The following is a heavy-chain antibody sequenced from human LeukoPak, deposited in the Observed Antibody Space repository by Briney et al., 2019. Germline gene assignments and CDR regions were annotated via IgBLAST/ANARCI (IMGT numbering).Heavy chain of an antibody. CDR3: AAREWELLYYFDY. D-gene: IGHD1-26*01. Sequence: GGSLRLSCAASGFTFSSYATSWVRQAPGKGLEWVSAISGSGGSTYYADSVKGRFTISRDNSKNTLYLQMNSLRAEDTAVYYCAAREWELLYYFDYWGQGTLVTVSS. J-gene: IGHJ4*02. V-gene: IGHV3-23*01. CDR2: ISGSGGST. CDR1: GFTFSSYA.